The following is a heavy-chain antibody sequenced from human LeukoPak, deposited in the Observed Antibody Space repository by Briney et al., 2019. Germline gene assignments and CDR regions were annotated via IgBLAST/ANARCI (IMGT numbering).Heavy chain of an antibody. D-gene: IGHD6-19*01. CDR2: ISWNSGSI. CDR1: GFTFDDYA. Sequence: PGRSLRLSCAASGFTFDDYAMHWVRQAPGKGLVWVSGISWNSGSIGYADSVKGRFTISRDNAKNSLYLQMNSLRAEDTALYYCAKDYSSGPPLEAFDIWGQGTMVTVSS. V-gene: IGHV3-9*01. CDR3: AKDYSSGPPLEAFDI. J-gene: IGHJ3*02.